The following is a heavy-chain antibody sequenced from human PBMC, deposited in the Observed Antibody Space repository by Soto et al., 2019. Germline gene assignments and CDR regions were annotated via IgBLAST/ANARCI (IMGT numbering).Heavy chain of an antibody. Sequence: GASVKVSCKSSGYTFTSYGVSWVRQAPGQGLEWLGWISVYTGNTKQAQKFQDRVTLTTEASTSTAYMELRSLRSDDTAVYYCARDRCITDRCYTHHFDVWGQGTTVTVSS. V-gene: IGHV1-18*04. CDR1: GYTFTSYG. J-gene: IGHJ6*02. D-gene: IGHD3-10*01. CDR2: ISVYTGNT. CDR3: ARDRCITDRCYTHHFDV.